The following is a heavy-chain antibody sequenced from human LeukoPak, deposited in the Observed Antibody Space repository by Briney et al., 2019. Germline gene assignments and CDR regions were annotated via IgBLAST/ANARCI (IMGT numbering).Heavy chain of an antibody. Sequence: SETLSLTCTVSGGSISSSSYYWGWIRQPPGKGLEWIGSIYYTGGTYYNPSLKSRVTISVDTSKNQFSLKLSSVTAADTAVYYCASGYSSHDAFDIWGQGTMVTVSS. CDR1: GGSISSSSYY. CDR2: IYYTGGT. V-gene: IGHV4-39*07. J-gene: IGHJ3*02. CDR3: ASGYSSHDAFDI. D-gene: IGHD6-13*01.